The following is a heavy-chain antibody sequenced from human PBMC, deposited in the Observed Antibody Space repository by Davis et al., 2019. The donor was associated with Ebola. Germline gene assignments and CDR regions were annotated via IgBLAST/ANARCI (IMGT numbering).Heavy chain of an antibody. CDR2: ISSSSSYI. CDR3: ARDIIPEYQLLLPGAGSYGMDV. D-gene: IGHD2-2*01. J-gene: IGHJ6*02. V-gene: IGHV3-21*01. Sequence: GGSLRPSCAAPGFTFSSSSMNWVRQAPGKGLAWVSSISSSSSYIYYADSVKGRFTISRDNAKNSLYLQRTSLRAEDTAVYYCARDIIPEYQLLLPGAGSYGMDVWGQGTTVTVSS. CDR1: GFTFSSSS.